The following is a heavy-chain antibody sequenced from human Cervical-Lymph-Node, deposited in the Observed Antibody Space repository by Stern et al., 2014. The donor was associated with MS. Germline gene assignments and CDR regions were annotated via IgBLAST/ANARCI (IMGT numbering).Heavy chain of an antibody. CDR2: IHSGGYT. Sequence: EVQLVQSGGGLTQPGGSLRLSCATSGFTVSSNYMSWARQAPGKGLEWVSVIHSGGYTSYVDSVKGRFTISRDNSKNTLYLQMNSLRAEDTAVYYCVRDHYDILTGYYIDYWGQGTLVTVS. V-gene: IGHV3-53*01. J-gene: IGHJ4*02. D-gene: IGHD3-9*01. CDR3: VRDHYDILTGYYIDY. CDR1: GFTVSSNY.